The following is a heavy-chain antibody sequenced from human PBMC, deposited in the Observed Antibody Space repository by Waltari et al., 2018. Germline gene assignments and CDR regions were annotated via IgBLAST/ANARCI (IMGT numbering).Heavy chain of an antibody. V-gene: IGHV4-59*01. J-gene: IGHJ4*02. CDR3: ARDLAYGSGTLGGY. Sequence: QVQLQESGPGLVKPSETLSLTCTVSGGSISSYYWSWLRQPPGKGLEWIGYIYYSGSTNYNPSLKSRVTISVDTSKNQFSLKLSSVTAADTAVYYCARDLAYGSGTLGGYWGQGTLVTVSS. CDR1: GGSISSYY. CDR2: IYYSGST. D-gene: IGHD3-10*01.